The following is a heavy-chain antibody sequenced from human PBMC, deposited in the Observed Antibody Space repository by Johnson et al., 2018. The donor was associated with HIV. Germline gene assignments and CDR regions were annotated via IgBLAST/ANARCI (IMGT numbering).Heavy chain of an antibody. D-gene: IGHD1-26*01. Sequence: VQLVESGGGLVQPGESLRLSCAASGFTFSNYYMSWVRQAPGKGLEWVANINQDGSEKYYVDSVKGRFTISRDNAQNSLYLQMNSLRAEDRAVYYCAKDLSGSYYFGGNAFDIWGQGTMVTVSS. CDR3: AKDLSGSYYFGGNAFDI. CDR2: INQDGSEK. V-gene: IGHV3-7*01. J-gene: IGHJ3*02. CDR1: GFTFSNYY.